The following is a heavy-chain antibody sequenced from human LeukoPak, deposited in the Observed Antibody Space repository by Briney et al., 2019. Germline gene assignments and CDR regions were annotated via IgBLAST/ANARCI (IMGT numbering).Heavy chain of an antibody. Sequence: GGSLRLSCAASGFTFSSYSMNWVRQAPGKGLEWVSSISSSSSYIYYADSVKGRFTISRDNAKNSLYLQMNSLRAEDTAVYYCARGEQLVGDYWGQGTLATVSS. CDR1: GFTFSSYS. CDR2: ISSSSSYI. V-gene: IGHV3-21*01. D-gene: IGHD6-13*01. J-gene: IGHJ4*02. CDR3: ARGEQLVGDY.